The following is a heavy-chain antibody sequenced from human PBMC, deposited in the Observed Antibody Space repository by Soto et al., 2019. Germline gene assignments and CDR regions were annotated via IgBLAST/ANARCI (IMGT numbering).Heavy chain of an antibody. J-gene: IGHJ6*02. CDR1: GFTFSSYG. CDR2: ISYDGSNK. CDR3: AKDHGITGTTILGMDV. Sequence: QVQLVESGGGVVQPGRSRRLSCAASGFTFSSYGMHWVRQAPGKGLEWVAVISYDGSNKYYADSVKGRFTISRDNSKNTLYLQMNSLRAEDTAVYYCAKDHGITGTTILGMDVWGQGTTVTVSS. V-gene: IGHV3-30*18. D-gene: IGHD1-7*01.